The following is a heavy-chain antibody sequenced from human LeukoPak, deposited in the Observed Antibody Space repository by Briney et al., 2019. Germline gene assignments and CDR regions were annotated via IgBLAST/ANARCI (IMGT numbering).Heavy chain of an antibody. J-gene: IGHJ3*02. CDR1: GYTFTSYD. CDR3: ARDHYSNQDLGDAFDI. D-gene: IGHD4-11*01. CDR2: MNPNSGNT. V-gene: IGHV1-8*03. Sequence: ASVKVSCKASGYTFTSYDINWVRQATGQGLECIGWMNPNSGNTGYAQKFQGRVTITRNTSISTAYMELSSLRSEDTAVYYCARDHYSNQDLGDAFDIWGQGTMVTVSS.